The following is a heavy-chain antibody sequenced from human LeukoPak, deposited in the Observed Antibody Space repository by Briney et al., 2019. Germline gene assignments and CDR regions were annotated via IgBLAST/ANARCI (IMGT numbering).Heavy chain of an antibody. CDR1: GYTFTDCY. J-gene: IGHJ4*02. CDR2: XXPNDGDT. CDR3: ARANFLYCSSSTCLFDY. V-gene: IGHV1-2*02. Sequence: ASXKXSCXXSGYTFTDCYMHWVRQAPGQGVEXXGXXXPNDGDTNYAQKFQGRVTMTRDTSISTAHMEVSRLRSDDTAVYYCARANFLYCSSSTCLFDYWGQGTLVTVSS. D-gene: IGHD2-2*01.